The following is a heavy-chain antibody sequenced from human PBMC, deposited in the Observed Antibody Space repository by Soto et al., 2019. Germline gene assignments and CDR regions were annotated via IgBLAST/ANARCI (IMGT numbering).Heavy chain of an antibody. CDR3: ARGPGMGAPDY. J-gene: IGHJ4*02. Sequence: EASVKVSCKASGYTFSNYYMHWVRQAPGQGLEWLGIINGNDGSATYSQKFQDRVTMTRDTSTSTVYMDLSSLRFEDTAVYYCARGPGMGAPDYWGQGILVTVSS. CDR1: GYTFSNYY. CDR2: INGNDGSA. V-gene: IGHV1-46*03. D-gene: IGHD1-26*01.